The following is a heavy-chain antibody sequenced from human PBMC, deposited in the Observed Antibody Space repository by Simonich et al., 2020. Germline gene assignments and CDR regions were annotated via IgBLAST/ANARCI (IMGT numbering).Heavy chain of an antibody. CDR3: ARHLQLGPFDY. CDR1: GGSFSGDY. J-gene: IGHJ4*02. Sequence: QVQLQQWGAGLLKPSETLSLTCAVYGGSFSGDYWSWIRNPPGKGLEWIGEIKHSGRTTYNPSLKRRVTISVDTSKNQFSLKLSAVTAADTAVYYCARHLQLGPFDYWGQGTLVTVSS. CDR2: IKHSGRT. V-gene: IGHV4-34*01. D-gene: IGHD1-1*01.